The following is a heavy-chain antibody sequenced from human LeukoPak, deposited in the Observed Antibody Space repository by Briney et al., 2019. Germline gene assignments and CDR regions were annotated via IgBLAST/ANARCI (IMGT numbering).Heavy chain of an antibody. CDR2: ISAFNGNT. D-gene: IGHD1-26*01. CDR3: ARVRLGATFGDY. CDR1: GYTFNIYG. J-gene: IGHJ4*02. V-gene: IGHV1-18*01. Sequence: ASVKVSCKASGYTFNIYGISWVRQAPGQGLEWMGWISAFNGNTNYAQKLQGRVTMTTDTSTSTAYMELRSLRSDDTAVYYCARVRLGATFGDYWGQGTLVTVSS.